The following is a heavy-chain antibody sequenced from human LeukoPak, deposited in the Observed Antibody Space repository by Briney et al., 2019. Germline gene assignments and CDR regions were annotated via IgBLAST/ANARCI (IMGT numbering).Heavy chain of an antibody. D-gene: IGHD1-26*01. CDR1: GGSISSSSYY. Sequence: SETLSLTCTVPGGSISSSSYYWGWIRQPPGKGLEWIGSIYYSGSTYYNPSLKSRVTISVDTSKNQFSLKLSSVTAADTAVYYCARSIVGASYYFDYWGQGTLVTVSS. J-gene: IGHJ4*02. CDR2: IYYSGST. CDR3: ARSIVGASYYFDY. V-gene: IGHV4-39*01.